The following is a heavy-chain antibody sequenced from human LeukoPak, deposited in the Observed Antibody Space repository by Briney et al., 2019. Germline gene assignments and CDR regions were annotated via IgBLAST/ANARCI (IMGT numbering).Heavy chain of an antibody. J-gene: IGHJ4*02. CDR3: AREYLYYYDSSGSDY. D-gene: IGHD3-22*01. V-gene: IGHV3-74*01. Sequence: GGSLRLSCAASGFTFSSYWMHWVRQAPGKGLEWVSGISWNSGSIGYADSVKGRFTISRDNAKNSLYLQMNSLRAEDTAVYYCAREYLYYYDSSGSDYWGQGTLVTVSS. CDR1: GFTFSSYW. CDR2: ISWNSGSI.